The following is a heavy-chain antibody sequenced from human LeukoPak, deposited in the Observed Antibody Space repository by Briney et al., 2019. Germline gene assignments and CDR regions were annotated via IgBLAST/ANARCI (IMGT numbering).Heavy chain of an antibody. D-gene: IGHD7-27*01. J-gene: IGHJ4*02. CDR2: MNPNSGNT. V-gene: IGHV1-8*01. Sequence: ASVKVSCSTSGYTFSSYDVIWVRLAPGQGLEWMGWMNPNSGNTGYAQKFQGRVTMTRDTSISTAYMELSSLRSEDTAVYYCARDWVPDYWGQGTLVTVSS. CDR3: ARDWVPDY. CDR1: GYTFSSYD.